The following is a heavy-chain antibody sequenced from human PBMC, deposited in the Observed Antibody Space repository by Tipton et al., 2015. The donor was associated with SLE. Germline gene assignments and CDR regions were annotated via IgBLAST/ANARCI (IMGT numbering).Heavy chain of an antibody. CDR1: GGSINSFDYH. CDR3: ATLVGGYYSSSRVVWYFDL. V-gene: IGHV4-39*07. CDR2: VDYSGIT. Sequence: TLSLTCIVSGGSINSFDYHWAWVRQAPGMSLEWIGSVDYSGITNYNFSLKSRVTMSLDTSNNQFSLRLSSVTAADTAIYYCATLVGGYYSSSRVVWYFDLWGRGTLVTVSS. J-gene: IGHJ2*01. D-gene: IGHD6-6*01.